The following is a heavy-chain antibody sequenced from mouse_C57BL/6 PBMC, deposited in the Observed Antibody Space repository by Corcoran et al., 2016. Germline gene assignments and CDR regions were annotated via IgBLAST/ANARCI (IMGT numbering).Heavy chain of an antibody. CDR2: INPNNGGT. V-gene: IGHV1-26*01. CDR3: ARKGVYYAY. D-gene: IGHD1-1*01. J-gene: IGHJ2*01. CDR1: GYTFTDYY. Sequence: EVQLQQSGPELVKPGASVKISCKASGYTFTDYYMNWVKQSHGKSLEWIGDINPNNGGTSYNQKFKGKATLTVDKSSNTAYMELRSLTSEDSAVYYCARKGVYYAYWGQGTTLTVSS.